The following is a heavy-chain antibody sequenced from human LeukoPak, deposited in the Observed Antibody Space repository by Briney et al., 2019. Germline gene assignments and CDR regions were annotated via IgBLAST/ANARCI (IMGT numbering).Heavy chain of an antibody. D-gene: IGHD2-2*01. CDR3: ARRYWYQLPEGLYNWFDP. CDR1: GGSISSSSYY. V-gene: IGHV4-39*01. Sequence: SETLSLTCTVSGGSISSSSYYWGWIRQPPGKGLEWIGSIHYSGSTYYNPSLKSRVTISVDTSKNQFSLKLSSVTAADTAVYYCARRYWYQLPEGLYNWFDPWGQGTLVTVSS. CDR2: IHYSGST. J-gene: IGHJ5*02.